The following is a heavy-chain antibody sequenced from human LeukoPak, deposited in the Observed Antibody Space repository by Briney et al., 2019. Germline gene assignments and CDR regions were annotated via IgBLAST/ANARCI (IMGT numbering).Heavy chain of an antibody. Sequence: PGGSLRLSCAASGFTFSSYSMNWVRQAPGKGLEWVSSISSSSSYIYYADSVKGRFTISRDNAKNSPYLQMNSLRAEDTAVYYCARVVAAAGNNLDYWGQGTLVTVSS. J-gene: IGHJ4*02. CDR2: ISSSSSYI. V-gene: IGHV3-21*01. CDR3: ARVVAAAGNNLDY. CDR1: GFTFSSYS. D-gene: IGHD6-13*01.